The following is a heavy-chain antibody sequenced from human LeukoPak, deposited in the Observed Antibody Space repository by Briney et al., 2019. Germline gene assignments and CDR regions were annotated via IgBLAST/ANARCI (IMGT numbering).Heavy chain of an antibody. CDR1: GGSISSYY. D-gene: IGHD6-19*01. V-gene: IGHV4-4*07. CDR3: AREGLTGYSSGWYPNWFDP. Sequence: PSQTLSPTCTVSGGSISSYYWSWIRQPAGKGLEWIGRIYTSGSTNYNPSLKSRVTMSVDTSKNQFSLKLSSVTAADTAVYYCAREGLTGYSSGWYPNWFDPWGQGTLVTVSS. J-gene: IGHJ5*02. CDR2: IYTSGST.